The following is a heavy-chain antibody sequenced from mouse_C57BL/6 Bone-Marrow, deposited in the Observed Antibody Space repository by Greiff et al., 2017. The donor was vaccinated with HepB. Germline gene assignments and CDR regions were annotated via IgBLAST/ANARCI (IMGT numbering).Heavy chain of an antibody. J-gene: IGHJ2*01. CDR3: ARNSYYGSSLYYFDY. CDR2: IDPANGNT. D-gene: IGHD1-1*01. V-gene: IGHV14-3*01. Sequence: VHVKQSVAELVRPGASVKLSCTASGFNIKNTYMHWVKQRPEQGLEWIGRIDPANGNTKYAPKFQGKATITADTSSNTAYLQLSSLTSEDTAIYYCARNSYYGSSLYYFDYWGQGTTLTVSS. CDR1: GFNIKNTY.